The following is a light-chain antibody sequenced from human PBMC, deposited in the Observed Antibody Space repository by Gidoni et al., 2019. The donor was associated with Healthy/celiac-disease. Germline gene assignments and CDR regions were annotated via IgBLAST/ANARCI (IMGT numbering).Light chain of an antibody. Sequence: DIQMTQSPSSLSASVGDRVTITCRASQDISDYLAWYQQKPGKIPKLLIYAASTLQSGVPSRFSGSGSGTDFTLTISSLQPEDVATYYCQKDNSVPFTFGPGTKVEIK. V-gene: IGKV1-27*01. CDR2: AAS. CDR3: QKDNSVPFT. CDR1: QDISDY. J-gene: IGKJ3*01.